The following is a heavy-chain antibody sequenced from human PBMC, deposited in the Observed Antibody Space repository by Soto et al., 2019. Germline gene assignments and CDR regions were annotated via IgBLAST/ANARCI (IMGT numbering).Heavy chain of an antibody. Sequence: ASVQVSCQASCSTFTSYGISWVRQAPGQGLEWMGWSSAYNGNTNYAQKLQGRVTMTTDTSTSTAYMELRSLRSDDTAVYYCAISIRYSSFFNYWGQGTLVTVSS. V-gene: IGHV1-18*04. D-gene: IGHD6-19*01. CDR3: AISIRYSSFFNY. CDR1: CSTFTSYG. CDR2: SSAYNGNT. J-gene: IGHJ4*02.